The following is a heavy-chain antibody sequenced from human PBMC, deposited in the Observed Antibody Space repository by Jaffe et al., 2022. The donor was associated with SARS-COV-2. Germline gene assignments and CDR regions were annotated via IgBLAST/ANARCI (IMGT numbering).Heavy chain of an antibody. Sequence: QVQLVESGGGLVRPGGSLRLSCAASGFTFSDYYMNWIRQAPGKGLEWVSYISSSGSYTKYADSVKGRFTISRDNAKNSLSLQMNSLRAEDTAVYYCARGRRVVVPAAKVSRSSNYYYYGMDGWGQGTTVTVSS. CDR2: ISSSGSYT. V-gene: IGHV3-11*06. CDR3: ARGRRVVVPAAKVSRSSNYYYYGMDG. CDR1: GFTFSDYY. D-gene: IGHD2-2*01. J-gene: IGHJ6*02.